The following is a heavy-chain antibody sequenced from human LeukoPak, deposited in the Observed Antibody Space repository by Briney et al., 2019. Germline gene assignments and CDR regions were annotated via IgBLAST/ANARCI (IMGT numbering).Heavy chain of an antibody. D-gene: IGHD6-13*01. CDR3: ARALQPGVYAFNI. V-gene: IGHV4-59*01. CDR1: GVSISSYY. J-gene: IGHJ3*02. CDR2: IYYSGST. Sequence: SETLSLTCTVSGVSISSYYWTWIRQPPGEGLEWIGYIYYSGSTNYNPSLKSRVTISVDTSKNQFSLKLSSVTAADTAVYYCARALQPGVYAFNIWGQGTMVTVSS.